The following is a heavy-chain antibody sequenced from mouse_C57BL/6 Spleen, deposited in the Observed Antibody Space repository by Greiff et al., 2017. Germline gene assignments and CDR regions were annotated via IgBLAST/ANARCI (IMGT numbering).Heavy chain of an antibody. CDR2: IYPRSGNT. D-gene: IGHD2-1*01. Sequence: LEESGAELARPGASVKLSCKASGYTFTSYGISWVKQRTGQGLEWIGEIYPRSGNTYYNEKFKGKATLTADKSSSTAYMELRSLTSEDSAVYFCARSPYGNYDYWGQGTTLTVSS. CDR1: GYTFTSYG. CDR3: ARSPYGNYDY. V-gene: IGHV1-81*01. J-gene: IGHJ2*01.